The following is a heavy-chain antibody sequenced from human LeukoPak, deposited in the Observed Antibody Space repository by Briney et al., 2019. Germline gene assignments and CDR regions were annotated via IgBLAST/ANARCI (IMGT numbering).Heavy chain of an antibody. D-gene: IGHD2/OR15-2a*01. CDR3: ATDPGPFHLRA. CDR1: GFTFSSNY. Sequence: PGGSLRLSCAASGFTFSSNYLSWVRQAPGKGLEWVSVIYSGGRTYYADSVKGRFTISRDNSKNTLYLQMNSLRAEDTAMYYCATDPGPFHLRAWGQGTLVTVSS. J-gene: IGHJ5*02. CDR2: IYSGGRT. V-gene: IGHV3-53*01.